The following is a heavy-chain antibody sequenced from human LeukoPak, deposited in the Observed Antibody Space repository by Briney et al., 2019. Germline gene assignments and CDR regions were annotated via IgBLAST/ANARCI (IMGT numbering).Heavy chain of an antibody. CDR2: LSGDGGST. CDR1: GFIFDDHA. Sequence: GGSLRLSCAASGFIFDDHAMHWVRQAPGKGLEWVSLLSGDGGSTYYADSVKGRFTISRDNSKNSLYLQMNSLRTEDTAFYYCAKGYCTGGRCYYIANWGQGTLVTVSS. V-gene: IGHV3-43*02. D-gene: IGHD2-15*01. J-gene: IGHJ4*02. CDR3: AKGYCTGGRCYYIAN.